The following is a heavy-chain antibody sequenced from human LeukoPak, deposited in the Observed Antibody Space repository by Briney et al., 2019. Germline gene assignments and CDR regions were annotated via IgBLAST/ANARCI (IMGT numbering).Heavy chain of an antibody. D-gene: IGHD2-2*01. CDR1: GYTFTSYD. CDR3: ARGAYCSSTSGGYYYYYYGMDV. Sequence: ASVKVSCKASGYTFTSYDINWVRQATGQGLEWMGWMNPNSGNTAYAQKFQGRVTMTRNTSISTAYMELSSLRSEDTAVYYCARGAYCSSTSGGYYYYYYGMDVWGQGTTVTVSS. V-gene: IGHV1-8*01. CDR2: MNPNSGNT. J-gene: IGHJ6*02.